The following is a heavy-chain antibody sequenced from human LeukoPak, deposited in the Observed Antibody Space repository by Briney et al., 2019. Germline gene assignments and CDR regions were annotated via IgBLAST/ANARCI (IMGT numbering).Heavy chain of an antibody. CDR1: GGSISSGSYY. CDR3: ARDRCSGGSCYGDDYYYYYYMDV. Sequence: PSQTLSLTCTVSGGSISSGSYYWSWIRQPAGKGLEWIGRIYTSGSTNYNPSLKSRVTISVDTSKNQFSLKLSSVTAADTAVYYCARDRCSGGSCYGDDYYYYYYMDVWGKGTTVTVSS. V-gene: IGHV4-61*02. J-gene: IGHJ6*03. D-gene: IGHD2-15*01. CDR2: IYTSGST.